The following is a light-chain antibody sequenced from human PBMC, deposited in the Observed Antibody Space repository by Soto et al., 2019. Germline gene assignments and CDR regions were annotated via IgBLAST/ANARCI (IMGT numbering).Light chain of an antibody. CDR2: EVT. CDR3: SSYTNINTRACV. Sequence: QSVVTQPASVSGSPGQSITISCTGTSGDIGSYNCVSWYQQHPGKAPKLIIYEVTDRPSGVSNRFSGSKSGNTASLTISGLQAEDEAEYYCSSYTNINTRACVFGTGTKVTVL. J-gene: IGLJ1*01. V-gene: IGLV2-14*01. CDR1: SGDIGSYNC.